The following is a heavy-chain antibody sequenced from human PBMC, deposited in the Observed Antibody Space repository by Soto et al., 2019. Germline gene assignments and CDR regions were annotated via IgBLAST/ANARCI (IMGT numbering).Heavy chain of an antibody. D-gene: IGHD2-2*01. Sequence: ASVKVSCKASGNTFTNFGVTWVRQAPGQGLEWMGWISAYTDDPNYAQKFQGRVTMTIDTSTSTAYLDLGSLTSDDTAVYYCARVIPGAEAWFDPWGQGTLVTVSS. CDR1: GNTFTNFG. CDR3: ARVIPGAEAWFDP. CDR2: ISAYTDDP. V-gene: IGHV1-18*01. J-gene: IGHJ5*02.